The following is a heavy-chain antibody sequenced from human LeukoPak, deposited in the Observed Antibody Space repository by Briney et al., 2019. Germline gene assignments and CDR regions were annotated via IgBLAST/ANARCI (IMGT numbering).Heavy chain of an antibody. CDR2: ISAYNGNT. J-gene: IGHJ4*02. V-gene: IGHV1-18*01. D-gene: IGHD3-22*01. CDR1: GYTFTSYG. Sequence: ASVKVSCKASGYTFTSYGISWVRQAPGQGLEWMGWISAYNGNTNYAQKLQGRVTMTTDTSTSTAYMELRSLRSDDTAVYYCARDQRGSSGYYPYYFDYWGQGTLVTVSS. CDR3: ARDQRGSSGYYPYYFDY.